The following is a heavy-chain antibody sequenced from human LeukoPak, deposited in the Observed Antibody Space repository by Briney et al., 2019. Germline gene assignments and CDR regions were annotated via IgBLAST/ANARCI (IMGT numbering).Heavy chain of an antibody. CDR2: IIPIFGTA. Sequence: ASVKVSCKASGGTFSSYAIGWVRQAPGQGLEWMGGIIPIFGTANYAQKFQGRVTITADESTSTAYMELSSLRSEDTAVYYCARGPIAEISKFDYWGQGTLVTVSS. CDR3: ARGPIAEISKFDY. J-gene: IGHJ4*02. CDR1: GGTFSSYA. V-gene: IGHV1-69*13. D-gene: IGHD6-13*01.